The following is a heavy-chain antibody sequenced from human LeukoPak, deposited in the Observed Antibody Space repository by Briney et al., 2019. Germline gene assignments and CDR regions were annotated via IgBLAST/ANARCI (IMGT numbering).Heavy chain of an antibody. J-gene: IGHJ4*02. CDR1: GCSISSGGYS. D-gene: IGHD5-18*01. CDR3: ARAPQDTAMVYFDY. Sequence: SETLSLTCAVSGCSISSGGYSWSWIRQPPGKGLEWIGYIYHSGSTYYNPSLKSRVTISVDRSKNQFSLKLSSVTAADTAVYYCARAPQDTAMVYFDYWGQGTLVTVSS. CDR2: IYHSGST. V-gene: IGHV4-30-2*01.